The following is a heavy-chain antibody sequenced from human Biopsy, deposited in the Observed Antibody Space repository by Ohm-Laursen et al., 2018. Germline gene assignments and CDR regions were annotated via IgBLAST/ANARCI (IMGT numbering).Heavy chain of an antibody. J-gene: IGHJ6*02. CDR3: ARDLPSSYYYAMDV. CDR1: GASITSYY. V-gene: IGHV4-4*07. CDR2: TYKGGNT. Sequence: GTLSLTCTVSGASITSYYWSWIRQPAGKGLEWIGHTYKGGNTNHNPSLKSRVSMSVDTSKNQLSLTLRSVTAAGTAVYYCARDLPSSYYYAMDVWGQGTTVTVSS.